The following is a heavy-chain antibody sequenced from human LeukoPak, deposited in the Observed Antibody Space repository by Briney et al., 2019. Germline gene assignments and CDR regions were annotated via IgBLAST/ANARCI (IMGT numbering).Heavy chain of an antibody. V-gene: IGHV3-7*04. CDR1: GFNFSDSR. CDR3: VRGDWYFES. CDR2: INRDGTEK. Sequence: GGSLRLSCATSGFNFSDSRMTWVRQAPGKGLQWVANINRDGTEKHFLDSVEGRFTISRDNAKTSLYLQMSSLRPQDTAVYFCVRGDWYFESWGQGTRVTVSS. J-gene: IGHJ4*02. D-gene: IGHD2-21*01.